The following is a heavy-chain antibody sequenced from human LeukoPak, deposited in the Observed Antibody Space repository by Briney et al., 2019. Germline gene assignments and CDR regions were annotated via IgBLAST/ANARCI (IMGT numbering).Heavy chain of an antibody. V-gene: IGHV3-23*01. CDR3: ATERPDTSGSKIDY. CDR1: GFTFSSYA. D-gene: IGHD3-22*01. Sequence: GGSLRLSCAASGFTFSSYAMSWVRQAPGKGLEWVSAISGSGGSTYYADSVKGRLTISRDNSKNTLYLQLNSLRAEDTAVYYCATERPDTSGSKIDYWGQGTLVTVSS. CDR2: ISGSGGST. J-gene: IGHJ4*02.